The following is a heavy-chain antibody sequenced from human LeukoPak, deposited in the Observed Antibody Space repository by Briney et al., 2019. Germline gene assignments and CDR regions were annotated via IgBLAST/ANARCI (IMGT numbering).Heavy chain of an antibody. Sequence: SETLSLTCTVSGGSISSYYWSWIRQPPGKRLEWIGYIYYSGSTNYNPSLKSRVTISVDTSKNQFSLKLSSVTAADTAVYYCARERRGYWSDYWGQGTLVTVSS. D-gene: IGHD2-2*03. CDR3: ARERRGYWSDY. CDR2: IYYSGST. CDR1: GGSISSYY. J-gene: IGHJ4*02. V-gene: IGHV4-59*01.